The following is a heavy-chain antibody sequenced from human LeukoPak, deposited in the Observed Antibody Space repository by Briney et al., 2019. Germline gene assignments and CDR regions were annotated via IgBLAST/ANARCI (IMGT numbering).Heavy chain of an antibody. J-gene: IGHJ3*02. Sequence: PGGSLRLSCAAPGFTFDEYAMNWVRQAPGKGLEWVSLISGDGGVTYYADSVKGRFTISRDNSKNSVYLQTNSLRPEDTALYYCAKSVSPPDASDIWGQGTMVTVSS. CDR1: GFTFDEYA. CDR3: AKSVSPPDASDI. V-gene: IGHV3-43*02. CDR2: ISGDGGVT.